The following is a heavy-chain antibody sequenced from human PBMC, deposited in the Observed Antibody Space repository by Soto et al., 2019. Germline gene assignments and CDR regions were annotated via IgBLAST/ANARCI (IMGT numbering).Heavy chain of an antibody. Sequence: QLVESGGGLVQPGRSLRLSCEASGFIFKNYAMVWVRQGPGKGLEWVSSISWNSGNLDYGDSVKGRFTISRDNAKNSLYLQMSSLRPEDTAWYFCAKAPVYGSGGWFDPWGQGTLVTVSS. V-gene: IGHV3-9*01. D-gene: IGHD3-10*01. CDR2: ISWNSGNL. J-gene: IGHJ5*02. CDR1: GFIFKNYA. CDR3: AKAPVYGSGGWFDP.